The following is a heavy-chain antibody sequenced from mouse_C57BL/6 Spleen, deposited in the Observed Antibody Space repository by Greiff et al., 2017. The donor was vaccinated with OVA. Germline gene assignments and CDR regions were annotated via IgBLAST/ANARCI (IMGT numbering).Heavy chain of an antibody. CDR1: GYTFTSYW. V-gene: IGHV1-61*01. D-gene: IGHD1-2*01. Sequence: QVQLQQPGAELVRPGSSVKLSCKASGYTFTSYWMDWVKQRPGQGLEWIGNIYPSDSETHYNQKFKDKATLTVDKSSSTAYMQLSSLTSEDSAVYYCARRLLYAMDYWGQGTSVTVSS. J-gene: IGHJ4*01. CDR2: IYPSDSET. CDR3: ARRLLYAMDY.